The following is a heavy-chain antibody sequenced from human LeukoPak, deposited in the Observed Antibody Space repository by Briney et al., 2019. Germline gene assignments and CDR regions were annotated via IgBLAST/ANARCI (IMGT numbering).Heavy chain of an antibody. J-gene: IGHJ4*02. CDR3: ARSPHILTGENFDY. CDR2: ISAYNGNT. CDR1: GYTFTSYG. Sequence: ASVKVSCKASGYTFTSYGISWVRQAPGQGLEWMGWISAYNGNTNYAQKLQGRVTMTRDTSIRTAYMELSRLRSDDTAVYYCARSPHILTGENFDYWGQGTLVTVSS. D-gene: IGHD3-9*01. V-gene: IGHV1-18*01.